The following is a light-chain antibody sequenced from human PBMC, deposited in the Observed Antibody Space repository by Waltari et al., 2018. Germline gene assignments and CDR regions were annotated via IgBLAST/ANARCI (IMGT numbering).Light chain of an antibody. CDR1: SSEVGDFNF. V-gene: IGLV2-11*01. CDR3: CSYIGTHTNWV. Sequence: QSALTQPRSVSGSPGQSVTISCTGISSEVGDFNFVSWYQQHPGEAPKLMIYDVTKRPSGVPDRLSGSKSGNTASLTISGLHAEDEANYYCCSYIGTHTNWVFGGGTKLTVL. J-gene: IGLJ3*02. CDR2: DVT.